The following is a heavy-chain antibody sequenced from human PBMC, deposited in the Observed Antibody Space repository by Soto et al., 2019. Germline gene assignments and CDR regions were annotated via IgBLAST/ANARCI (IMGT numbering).Heavy chain of an antibody. J-gene: IGHJ4*02. Sequence: PSETLSLTCAVSGGSISSGGYSWSWIRRPPGKGLEWIGYIYHSGSTYYNPSRKSRVTITVDRSKNQFSLKLSSVTAADTDVYYCARALIQLWDRYFYYWGQGTLVTVSS. CDR2: IYHSGST. CDR3: ARALIQLWDRYFYY. V-gene: IGHV4-30-2*01. CDR1: GGSISSGGYS. D-gene: IGHD5-18*01.